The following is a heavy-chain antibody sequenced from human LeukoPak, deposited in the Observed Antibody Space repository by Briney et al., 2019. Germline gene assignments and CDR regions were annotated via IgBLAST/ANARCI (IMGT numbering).Heavy chain of an antibody. CDR2: LYYSGST. V-gene: IGHV4-39*07. D-gene: IGHD2-21*02. CDR1: GGSISSSSYY. Sequence: SETLSLTCTVSGGSISSSSYYWGWIRQPPGKGLEWIGNLYYSGSTNYNPSLKSRVTISVDTSKNQFSLKLSSVTAADTAVYYCARRRGRSIVVVTAIRAFDIWGQGTMVTVSS. J-gene: IGHJ3*02. CDR3: ARRRGRSIVVVTAIRAFDI.